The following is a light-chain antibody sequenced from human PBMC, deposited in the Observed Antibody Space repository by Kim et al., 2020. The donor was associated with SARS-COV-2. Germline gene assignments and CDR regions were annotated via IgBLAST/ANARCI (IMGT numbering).Light chain of an antibody. CDR1: QSVSCY. CDR2: DAS. CDR3: QQRSNWPPALT. V-gene: IGKV3-11*01. J-gene: IGKJ4*01. Sequence: GGRATLSCSDSQSVSCYLACYQQNPGQRPRLLISDASNRATGIPARFSGSGSGTDFTLTICSLEPEDFAVYYCQQRSNWPPALTFGGGTKVDIK.